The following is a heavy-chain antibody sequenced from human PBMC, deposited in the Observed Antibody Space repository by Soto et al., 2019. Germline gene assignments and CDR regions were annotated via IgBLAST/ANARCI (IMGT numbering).Heavy chain of an antibody. D-gene: IGHD2-15*01. V-gene: IGHV4-30-4*01. J-gene: IGHJ4*02. CDR1: GGSFSDYY. Sequence: SEPLSLPCAVYGGSFSDYYWSWIRQPPGKGLEWIGYIYYSGSTYYNPSLKSRVTISVDTSKNQFSLKLSSVTAADTAVYYCAREPLLRDVGLFDYWGQGTLVTVSS. CDR2: IYYSGST. CDR3: AREPLLRDVGLFDY.